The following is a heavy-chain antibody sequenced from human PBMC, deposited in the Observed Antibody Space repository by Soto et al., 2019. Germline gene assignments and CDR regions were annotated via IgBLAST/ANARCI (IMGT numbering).Heavy chain of an antibody. CDR3: ASSQRGRTAFTFDY. D-gene: IGHD3-16*01. CDR2: IYYSGTT. V-gene: IGHV4-61*01. Sequence: SETLSLTCAVSGDSVSNENYYWSWIRQPPGKGLEWIGYIYYSGTTNYNSYLKSRLTLSVDMSKNQFSLRLTSVTAADTAVYFCASSQRGRTAFTFDYWGEGALVTVSS. CDR1: GDSVSNENYY. J-gene: IGHJ4*02.